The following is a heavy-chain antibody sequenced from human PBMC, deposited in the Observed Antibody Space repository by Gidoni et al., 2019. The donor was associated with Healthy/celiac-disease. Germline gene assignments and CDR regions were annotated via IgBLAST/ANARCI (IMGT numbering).Heavy chain of an antibody. Sequence: QVQLVESGGGVVQPGRSLRLSCAASGFTFSSYGMHWVRQAPGKGLVWVAVISYYGSNKSYADSVKGRFTISRDNSKNTLYLQMNSLRAEDTAVYYCAKDRSHYDFWSGYWTEFDYWGQGTLVTVSS. CDR1: GFTFSSYG. D-gene: IGHD3-3*01. J-gene: IGHJ4*02. V-gene: IGHV3-30*18. CDR2: ISYYGSNK. CDR3: AKDRSHYDFWSGYWTEFDY.